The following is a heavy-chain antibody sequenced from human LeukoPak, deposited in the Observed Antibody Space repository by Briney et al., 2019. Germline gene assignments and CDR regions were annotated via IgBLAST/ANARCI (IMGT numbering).Heavy chain of an antibody. J-gene: IGHJ5*01. CDR3: ARGRARDGSFPWLDS. CDR2: IFYSGST. Sequence: SETLSLTCSVSGDSIGSYYWTWIQQSPGKGLEWIGYIFYSGSTDYSPSLKSRVTISVDTSNNQFSLQLRSVTAADTANYYCARGRARDGSFPWLDSWGQGNLVVVSS. D-gene: IGHD3-10*01. CDR1: GDSIGSYY. V-gene: IGHV4-59*01.